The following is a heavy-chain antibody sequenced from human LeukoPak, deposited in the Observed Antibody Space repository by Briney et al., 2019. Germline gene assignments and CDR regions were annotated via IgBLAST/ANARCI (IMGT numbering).Heavy chain of an antibody. V-gene: IGHV4-59*01. Sequence: PSETLSLTCTVSGGSISSYYWSWIRQPPGKGLEWIGYIYYSGSTNYNPSLKSRVTISVDTSKNQFSLKLSSVTAADTAVYYCATLPGSYDSRQNFDYWGQGTLVTVSS. D-gene: IGHD3-3*01. J-gene: IGHJ4*02. CDR3: ATLPGSYDSRQNFDY. CDR1: GGSISSYY. CDR2: IYYSGST.